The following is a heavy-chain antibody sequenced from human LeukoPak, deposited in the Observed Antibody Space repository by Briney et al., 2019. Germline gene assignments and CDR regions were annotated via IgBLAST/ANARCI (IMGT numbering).Heavy chain of an antibody. Sequence: GGSLRLSCAASGFTVRSSYMSWVRQAPGKGLEWVSVIYSGGSPDYADSAKGRFTISSDNSKNTLYLQMNSLRAEDTAVYYCARVSPNTVTTLQYFDYWGQGTLVTVSS. CDR3: ARVSPNTVTTLQYFDY. J-gene: IGHJ4*02. V-gene: IGHV3-53*01. CDR2: IYSGGSP. CDR1: GFTVRSSY. D-gene: IGHD4-17*01.